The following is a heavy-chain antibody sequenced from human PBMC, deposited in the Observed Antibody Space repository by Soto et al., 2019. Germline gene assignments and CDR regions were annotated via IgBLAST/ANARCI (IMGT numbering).Heavy chain of an antibody. V-gene: IGHV2-5*02. Sequence: QITLKESGPTLVKPTQTLTLTCTFPGFSITTTNVGVGWIRQPPGKALEWLVLIYWDDDKRYSPSVRSRLTITKDTSKNQVVLTMTNIDPADTATYCCALRILGKYYFEYWGQGTLVTVSS. CDR3: ALRILGKYYFEY. J-gene: IGHJ4*02. CDR1: GFSITTTNVG. D-gene: IGHD2-8*02. CDR2: IYWDDDK.